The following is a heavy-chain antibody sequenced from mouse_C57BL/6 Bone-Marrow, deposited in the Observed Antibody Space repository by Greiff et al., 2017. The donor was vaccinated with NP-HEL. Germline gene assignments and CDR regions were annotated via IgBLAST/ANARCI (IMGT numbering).Heavy chain of an antibody. V-gene: IGHV1-47*01. J-gene: IGHJ4*01. CDR2: FHPYNDDT. CDR1: GYTFTTYP. D-gene: IGHD1-1*01. CDR3: ARRSNFDYAMDY. Sequence: VQLVESGAELVKPGASVKMSCKASGYTFTTYPIEWMKQSPGKCLEWIGNFHPYNDDTKYNEKFKGKATLTVEKSSSTVYLDLSRLTSDDSAVYYCARRSNFDYAMDYWGQGTSVTVSS.